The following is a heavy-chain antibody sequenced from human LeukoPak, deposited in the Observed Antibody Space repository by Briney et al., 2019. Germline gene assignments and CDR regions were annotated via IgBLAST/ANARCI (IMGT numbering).Heavy chain of an antibody. J-gene: IGHJ4*02. CDR1: GRSISSYY. V-gene: IGHV4-59*08. Sequence: SETLSLTCTVSGRSISSYYWSWIRQPPGQGLEWLGHINYSRGTTYNPALKGRVTISVDTSKNQFSLKVSSVTAADTAVYYCARQLDGGTYPLDYWGQGTLVTVSS. D-gene: IGHD1-26*01. CDR3: ARQLDGGTYPLDY. CDR2: INYSRGT.